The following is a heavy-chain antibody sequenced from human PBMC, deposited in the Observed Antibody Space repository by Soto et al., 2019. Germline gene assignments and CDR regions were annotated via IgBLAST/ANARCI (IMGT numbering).Heavy chain of an antibody. D-gene: IGHD5-18*01. CDR3: ARSGSAMGKNDY. Sequence: SETLSLTCTVSGGSISSYYWSWIRQPPGKGLEWIGYIYYSGSTNYNPSLKSRVTISVDTSKNQFSLKLSSVTAADTAVYYCARSGSAMGKNDYWGQGTLVTVSS. CDR2: IYYSGST. J-gene: IGHJ4*02. V-gene: IGHV4-59*01. CDR1: GGSISSYY.